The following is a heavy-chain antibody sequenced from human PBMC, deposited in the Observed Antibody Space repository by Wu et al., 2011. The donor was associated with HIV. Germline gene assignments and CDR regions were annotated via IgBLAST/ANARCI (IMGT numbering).Heavy chain of an antibody. CDR1: GYTFTTYY. CDR2: INPRGGSR. D-gene: IGHD2-15*01. J-gene: IGHJ3*01. Sequence: QVQLVQSGAEVKKPGASVKVSCKTSGYTFTTYYIHWVRQAPGQGLEWMGLINPRGGSRTIVQKFQGRLTLTRDTSTSTVYMELSSLSSHDMAVYYCARGPYCSGGGCYDVVDAFDFWGRGTMVTVSS. V-gene: IGHV1-46*01. CDR3: ARGPYCSGGGCYDVVDAFDF.